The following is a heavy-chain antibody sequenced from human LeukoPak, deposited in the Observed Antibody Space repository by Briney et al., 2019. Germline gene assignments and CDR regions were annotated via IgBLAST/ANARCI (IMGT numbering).Heavy chain of an antibody. J-gene: IGHJ4*02. CDR2: ISGSGGRT. Sequence: GGSLRLSCAASGFTFTCCGMTWVRQAPGKGLEWVSGISGSGGRTYYADSVQGRFTISRDNSKNTLYLQMHSLRAEDTAVYYCARDLGGIAAALGYWGQGTLVTVSS. D-gene: IGHD6-13*01. CDR3: ARDLGGIAAALGY. CDR1: GFTFTCCG. V-gene: IGHV3-23*01.